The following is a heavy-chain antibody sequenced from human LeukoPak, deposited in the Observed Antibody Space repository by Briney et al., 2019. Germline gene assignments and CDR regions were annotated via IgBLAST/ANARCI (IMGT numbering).Heavy chain of an antibody. D-gene: IGHD2-15*01. CDR1: GYTFTSYG. V-gene: IGHV1-18*01. J-gene: IGHJ4*02. CDR2: ISAYNGNT. Sequence: ASVKVSCKAYGYTFTSYGISWLRQAPGQGLEWMGWISAYNGNTNYAQKLQGRVTMTTDTSTSTAYMELRSLRSDDTAVYYCARDSHPVVVVAATSHVDDYWGQGTLVTVSS. CDR3: ARDSHPVVVVAATSHVDDY.